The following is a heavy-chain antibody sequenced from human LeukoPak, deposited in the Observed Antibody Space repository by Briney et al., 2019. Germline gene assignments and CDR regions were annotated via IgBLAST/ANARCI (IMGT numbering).Heavy chain of an antibody. V-gene: IGHV3-33*01. J-gene: IGHJ4*02. CDR3: ARGNGSGWYLDY. CDR2: IWYDGSNK. Sequence: PGRSLRLSCAASGFTFSSYGMHWVRQAPGKGLEWVAVIWYDGSNKYYADSVKGRFTIPRDNSKNTLYLQMNSLRAEDTAVYYCARGNGSGWYLDYWGQGTLVTVSS. CDR1: GFTFSSYG. D-gene: IGHD6-19*01.